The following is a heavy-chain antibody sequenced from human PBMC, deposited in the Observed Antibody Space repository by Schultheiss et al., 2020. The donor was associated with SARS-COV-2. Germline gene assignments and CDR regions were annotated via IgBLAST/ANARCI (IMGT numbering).Heavy chain of an antibody. D-gene: IGHD6-13*01. CDR1: GFTFDDYA. CDR3: AREGIAAAGSRYFDL. J-gene: IGHJ2*01. V-gene: IGHV3-23*01. CDR2: ISGSGGST. Sequence: GGSLRLSCAASGFTFDDYAMHWVRQAPGKGLEWVSAISGSGGSTYYADSVKGRFTISRDNSKNTLYLQMNSLRAEDTAVYYCAREGIAAAGSRYFDLWGRGTLVTVSS.